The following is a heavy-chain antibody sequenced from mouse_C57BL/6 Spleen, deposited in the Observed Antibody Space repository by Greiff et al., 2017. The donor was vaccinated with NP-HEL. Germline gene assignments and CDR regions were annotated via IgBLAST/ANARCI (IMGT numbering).Heavy chain of an antibody. Sequence: VQLQQSGAELARPGASVKLSCKASGYTFTSYGISWVKQRTGQGLEWIGEIYPRSGNTYYNEKFKGKATLTADKSSSTAYMELRSLTSEDSAVYFCARGGGTTVDFDYWGQGTTLTVSS. V-gene: IGHV1-81*01. J-gene: IGHJ2*01. CDR2: IYPRSGNT. CDR1: GYTFTSYG. D-gene: IGHD1-1*01. CDR3: ARGGGTTVDFDY.